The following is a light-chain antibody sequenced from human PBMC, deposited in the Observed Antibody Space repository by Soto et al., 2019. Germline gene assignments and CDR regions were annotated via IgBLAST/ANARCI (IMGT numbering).Light chain of an antibody. CDR2: GAS. CDR1: QSVSSN. J-gene: IGKJ1*01. CDR3: QQYNNWPALT. Sequence: EIVMTQSPATLSVSPGERATLSCRASQSVSSNLAWYQQKPGQAPRLLIYGASTRATGIPARFSGSGSGTEFTLTISSLQSEDFAVYYCQQYNNWPALTVGQGNKVDIK. V-gene: IGKV3-15*01.